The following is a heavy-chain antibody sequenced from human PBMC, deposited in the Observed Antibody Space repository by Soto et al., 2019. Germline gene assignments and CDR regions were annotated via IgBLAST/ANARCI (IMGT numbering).Heavy chain of an antibody. D-gene: IGHD4-17*01. J-gene: IGHJ4*02. CDR1: GFTFSSYA. CDR3: AKPYGDYVIRWPYFDY. CDR2: ISGSGGST. Sequence: EVQLLESGGGLVQPGGSLRLSCAASGFTFSSYAMSWVRQAPGKGLEWVSAISGSGGSTYYADSVKGRFTISRDNSKNTLYLQMNSLRAEDTAVYYCAKPYGDYVIRWPYFDYWGQGTLVTVSS. V-gene: IGHV3-23*01.